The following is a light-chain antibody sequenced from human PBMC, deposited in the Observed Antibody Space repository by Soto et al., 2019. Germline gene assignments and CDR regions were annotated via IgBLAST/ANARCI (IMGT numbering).Light chain of an antibody. CDR3: LQHRHYTLT. CDR1: QGIENY. J-gene: IGKJ4*01. Sequence: DIQMTQSPSAMSASVGDRVTTTGRASQGIENYLAWFQQKRGKVPQCXIYAASTLQSGVLSRFSGSGAGTECTRTISSLQPEDVATYYCLQHRHYTLTFGGGTKVDIK. CDR2: AAS. V-gene: IGKV1-17*03.